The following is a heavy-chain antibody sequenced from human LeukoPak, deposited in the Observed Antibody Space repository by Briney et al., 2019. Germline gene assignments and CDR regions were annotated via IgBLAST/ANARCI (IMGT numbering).Heavy chain of an antibody. CDR1: GFTFSSYE. D-gene: IGHD2-21*01. Sequence: GGSLRLSCAASGFTFSSYEMNWVRQAPGKGLEWVSYISSSGSTIYYADSVKGRFTISRDNAKNSLYLQMNSLRAEDTAVYYCAGGLWRVAYYMDVWGKGTTVTISS. CDR2: ISSSGSTI. V-gene: IGHV3-48*03. J-gene: IGHJ6*03. CDR3: AGGLWRVAYYMDV.